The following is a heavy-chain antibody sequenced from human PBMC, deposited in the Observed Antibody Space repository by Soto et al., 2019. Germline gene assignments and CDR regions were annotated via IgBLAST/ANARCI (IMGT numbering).Heavy chain of an antibody. D-gene: IGHD3-9*01. J-gene: IGHJ6*02. CDR2: INPNSGGT. V-gene: IGHV1-2*02. CDR3: ARADYDILTGYGYGMDV. Sequence: ASVKVSCKASGYPFTGYYMHWVRQAPGQGLEWMGWINPNSGGTNYAQKFQGRVTRTRDTSISTAYMELSRLRSDDTAVYYCARADYDILTGYGYGMDVWGQGTTVTVSS. CDR1: GYPFTGYY.